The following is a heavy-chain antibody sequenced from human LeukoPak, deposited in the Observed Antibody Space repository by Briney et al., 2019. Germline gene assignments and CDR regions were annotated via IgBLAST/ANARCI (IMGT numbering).Heavy chain of an antibody. CDR2: IYYSGST. V-gene: IGHV4-39*07. CDR1: GGSISSSSYY. CDR3: ARGAYSRFPYYYDSSGYYYFDY. D-gene: IGHD3-22*01. Sequence: SVTLSLTCTVSGGSISSSSYYWGWIRQPPGKGLEWIGSIYYSGSTYYNPSLKSRVTISVDTSKNQFSLKLSSVTAADTAVYYCARGAYSRFPYYYDSSGYYYFDYWGQGTLVTVSS. J-gene: IGHJ4*02.